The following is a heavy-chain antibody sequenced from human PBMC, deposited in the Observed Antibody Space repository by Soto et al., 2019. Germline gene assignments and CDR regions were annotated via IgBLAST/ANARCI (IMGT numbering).Heavy chain of an antibody. CDR2: ISGSGGST. CDR1: GFTFSSYA. V-gene: IGHV3-23*01. D-gene: IGHD3-10*01. Sequence: GSLRLPCAASGFTFSSYAMSWVRQAPGKGLEWVSAISGSGGSTYYADSVKGWFTISRDNSKNTLYLQMNSLRAEDTAVYYCAKFWEGYYGMDVWGQGTKVTV. J-gene: IGHJ6*02. CDR3: AKFWEGYYGMDV.